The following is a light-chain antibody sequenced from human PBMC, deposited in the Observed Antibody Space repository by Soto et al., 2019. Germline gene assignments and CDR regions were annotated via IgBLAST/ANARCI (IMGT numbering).Light chain of an antibody. Sequence: DIQMTQSPSSLSASVGDRVTITCRASQSIDSNLNWYQQKPGKAPKLLIYAASGLPSGVPSRFTGSGSGTDFTLTISSLQPEDFAAYYCQQNYRTPYTFGQGNKLEIK. CDR2: AAS. V-gene: IGKV1-39*01. CDR3: QQNYRTPYT. CDR1: QSIDSN. J-gene: IGKJ2*01.